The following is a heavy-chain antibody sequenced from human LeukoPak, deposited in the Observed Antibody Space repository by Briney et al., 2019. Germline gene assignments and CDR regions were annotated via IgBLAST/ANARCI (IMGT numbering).Heavy chain of an antibody. CDR1: GFTFSSYA. V-gene: IGHV3-23*01. CDR2: ISGSGGST. J-gene: IGHJ5*01. D-gene: IGHD2-2*01. Sequence: GGSLRLSCAASGFTFSSYAMSWVRQAPGKGLEWVSAISGSGGSTYYADSVKGRFTISRDNFKNTLSLQMSSLRAEDTAVYYCVKDIVVSPAAIGWFDSWGQGALVTVSS. CDR3: VKDIVVSPAAIGWFDS.